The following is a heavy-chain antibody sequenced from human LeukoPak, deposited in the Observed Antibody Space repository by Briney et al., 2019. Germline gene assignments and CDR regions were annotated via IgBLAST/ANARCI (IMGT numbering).Heavy chain of an antibody. CDR2: IYYSGST. V-gene: IGHV4-59*01. CDR1: GGSISSYY. CDR3: ARGVGGGGRTDAFDI. Sequence: PSETLSLTCTVSGGSISSYYWSWIRQPPGKGLEWIGYIYYSGSTNYNPSLKSRVTISVDTSKNQFSLKLSSVTAADTAVYYCARGVGGGGRTDAFDIWGQGTMVTVSS. J-gene: IGHJ3*02. D-gene: IGHD3-10*01.